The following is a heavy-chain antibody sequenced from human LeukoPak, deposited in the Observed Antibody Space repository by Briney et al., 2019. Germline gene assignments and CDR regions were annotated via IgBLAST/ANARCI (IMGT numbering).Heavy chain of an antibody. Sequence: GRSLRLSCAASGFTFSSYGMHWVRQAPGKGLEWVAVISYDGSNKYYADSVKGRFTISRDNSKNTLYLQMSSLRAEDTAVYYCAKAYSNYEEDSYFDYWGQGTLVTVSS. CDR1: GFTFSSYG. J-gene: IGHJ4*02. CDR3: AKAYSNYEEDSYFDY. D-gene: IGHD4-11*01. V-gene: IGHV3-30*18. CDR2: ISYDGSNK.